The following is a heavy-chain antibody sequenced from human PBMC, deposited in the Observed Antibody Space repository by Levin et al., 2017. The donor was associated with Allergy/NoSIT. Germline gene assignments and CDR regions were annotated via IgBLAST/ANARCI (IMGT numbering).Heavy chain of an antibody. V-gene: IGHV4-34*01. CDR2: INHSGST. D-gene: IGHD3-9*01. J-gene: IGHJ3*02. CDR1: GGSFSGSY. CDR3: ARGLIKSLTSYNAFDI. Sequence: SQTLSLTCAVYGGSFSGSYWSWIRQPPGKGLECIGEINHSGSTDYNPSLKSRVTISLDTSKNQFSLKLRSVTAADTAVYYCARGLIKSLTSYNAFDIWGQGTMVTVSS.